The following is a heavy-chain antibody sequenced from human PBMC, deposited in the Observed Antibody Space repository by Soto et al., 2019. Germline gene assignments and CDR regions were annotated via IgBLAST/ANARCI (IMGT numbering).Heavy chain of an antibody. D-gene: IGHD3-3*01. J-gene: IGHJ4*02. CDR3: ASDFWTGYPLFDY. V-gene: IGHV4-38-2*02. CDR1: GSSISSAYY. CDR2: VFHRGTT. Sequence: SETLSLTCNVSGSSISSAYYWGWVRQPPGRGLEWIGSVFHRGTTYYNPSLMSRVTISLDTSKNQFSLKLSSVTAAGTAVYYCASDFWTGYPLFDYWGQGALVTVSS.